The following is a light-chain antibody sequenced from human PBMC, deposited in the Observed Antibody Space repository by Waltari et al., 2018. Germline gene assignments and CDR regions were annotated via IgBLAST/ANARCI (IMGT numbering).Light chain of an antibody. Sequence: EIVLTQSPGTLSLSPGERATLSCRASQTISSSYLAWYQQKPGQAPRLLIYGASSRATDIPDRFRGSGSGTDFTLTISRLEPEDFAVYSCQQYGSSPVTFGGWTNVEIK. CDR1: QTISSSY. CDR2: GAS. CDR3: QQYGSSPVT. V-gene: IGKV3-20*01. J-gene: IGKJ4*01.